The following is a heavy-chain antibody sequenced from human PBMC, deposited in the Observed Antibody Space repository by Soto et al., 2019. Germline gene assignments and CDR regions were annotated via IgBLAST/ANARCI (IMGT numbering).Heavy chain of an antibody. CDR2: ISYDGSNK. CDR1: GFTFSSYG. V-gene: IGHV3-30*18. CDR3: AKPLNGLYYYYGMDV. D-gene: IGHD3-9*01. Sequence: QVQLVESGGGVVQPGRSLRLSCAASGFTFSSYGMHWVRQAPGKGLEWVAVISYDGSNKYYADSVKGRFTISRDNSKNTLYLQMNSLRAEDTAVYYCAKPLNGLYYYYGMDVWGQGTTVTVSS. J-gene: IGHJ6*02.